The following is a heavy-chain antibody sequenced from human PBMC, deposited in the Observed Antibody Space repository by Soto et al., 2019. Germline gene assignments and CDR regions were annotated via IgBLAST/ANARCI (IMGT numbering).Heavy chain of an antibody. Sequence: SEALSLTCTVSGGSISSSSYYWGWIRQAPGKGLEWIGSIYYSGNTYYNPSLKSRVTISVDTAKNQFSLKLTSVTAADTAFYYCARLAVVLADSWGQGILVT. D-gene: IGHD2-15*01. V-gene: IGHV4-39*01. CDR3: ARLAVVLADS. CDR2: IYYSGNT. J-gene: IGHJ4*02. CDR1: GGSISSSSYY.